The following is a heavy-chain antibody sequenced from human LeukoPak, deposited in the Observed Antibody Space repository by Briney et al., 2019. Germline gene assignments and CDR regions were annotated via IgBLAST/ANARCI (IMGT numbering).Heavy chain of an antibody. CDR1: GGTFSSYA. D-gene: IGHD5-18*01. V-gene: IGHV1-69*13. Sequence: GASVKVSCKASGGTFSSYAISWVRQAPGQGLEWMGGIIPIFGTANYAQKFQGRVTITADESTSTAYMELSSLRSEDTAVYYCARRKRTAMGTFDYWGQGTLVTVSS. CDR2: IIPIFGTA. J-gene: IGHJ4*02. CDR3: ARRKRTAMGTFDY.